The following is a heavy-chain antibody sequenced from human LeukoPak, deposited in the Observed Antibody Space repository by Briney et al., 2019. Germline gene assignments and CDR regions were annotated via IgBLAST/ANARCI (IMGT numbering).Heavy chain of an antibody. J-gene: IGHJ2*01. CDR1: GYTFTGYY. Sequence: ASVKVSCKASGYTFTGYYMHWVRQAPGQGLEWMGRINPNSGGTNYAQKFQGRVTMTRDTSIVAAYMELSSLSSDDTGVYYCGVHWGSGYYFDLWGRGILVTVSS. D-gene: IGHD7-27*01. V-gene: IGHV1-2*05. CDR3: GVHWGSGYYFDL. CDR2: INPNSGGT.